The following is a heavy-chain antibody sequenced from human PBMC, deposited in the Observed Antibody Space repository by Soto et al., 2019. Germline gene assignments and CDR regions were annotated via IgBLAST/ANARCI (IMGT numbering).Heavy chain of an antibody. CDR2: ISSTGSYT. Sequence: GGSLRLSCTASGFTFNDYYMTWFRRAPGTGLEWVSYISSTGSYTNYAESVKGRFTISRDNAKNSLYLQMDSLRDEDTAVYYCARDPSIRSPPDYWGRGTLVTVSS. V-gene: IGHV3-11*05. CDR3: ARDPSIRSPPDY. D-gene: IGHD3-3*02. CDR1: GFTFNDYY. J-gene: IGHJ4*02.